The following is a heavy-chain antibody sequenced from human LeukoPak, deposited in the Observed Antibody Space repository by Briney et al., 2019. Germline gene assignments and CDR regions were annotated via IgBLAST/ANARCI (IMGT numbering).Heavy chain of an antibody. Sequence: SETLSLTCTISGASIDSYYWSWIRQPPGKGLEWIGYIYYSGTTNYNPSLKSRVTISVDTSKNQFSLKLSSVTAADTAVYYCARTGYMDVWGKGTTVTVSS. J-gene: IGHJ6*03. CDR1: GASIDSYY. V-gene: IGHV4-59*12. CDR2: IYYSGTT. CDR3: ARTGYMDV.